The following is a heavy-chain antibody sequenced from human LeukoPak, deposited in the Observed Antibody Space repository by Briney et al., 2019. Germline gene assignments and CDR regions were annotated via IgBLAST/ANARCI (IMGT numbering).Heavy chain of an antibody. CDR1: GGSFSGYY. J-gene: IGHJ5*02. V-gene: IGHV4-34*01. D-gene: IGHD2-15*01. Sequence: PSETLSLTCAVYGGSFSGYYWSWIRQPPGKGLEWIGEINHSGSTNYNPSLKSRVTISVDTSKNQFSLKLSSVTAADTAVYYCARVQGSCSGGSCYRRTAESGSFTINWFDPWGQGTLVTVSS. CDR2: INHSGST. CDR3: ARVQGSCSGGSCYRRTAESGSFTINWFDP.